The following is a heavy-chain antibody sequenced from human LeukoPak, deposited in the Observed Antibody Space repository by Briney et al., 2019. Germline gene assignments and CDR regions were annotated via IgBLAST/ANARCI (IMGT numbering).Heavy chain of an antibody. J-gene: IGHJ6*03. CDR3: ARVVGLTGYSSSWYSGYYYYMDV. CDR1: GGTFSSYA. V-gene: IGHV1-69*06. Sequence: SVKVSCKASGGTFSSYAISWVRQAPGQGLEWMGGIIPIFGTTNYAQKFQDRVTITAGKSTSTAYMELSSLRSEDTAVYYCARVVGLTGYSSSWYSGYYYYMDVWGKGTTVTVSS. CDR2: IIPIFGTT. D-gene: IGHD6-13*01.